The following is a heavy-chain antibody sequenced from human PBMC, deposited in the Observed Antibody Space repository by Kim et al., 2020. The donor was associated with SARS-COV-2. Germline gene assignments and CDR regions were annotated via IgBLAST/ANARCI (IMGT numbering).Heavy chain of an antibody. CDR3: AKDRGSYFDY. Sequence: GGSLRLSCAASGFTFSSYGMHWVRQAPGKGLEWVAVISYDGSNKYYADSVKGRFTISRDNSKNTLYLQMNSLRAEDTAVYYCAKDRGSYFDYWGQGTLVTVSS. CDR1: GFTFSSYG. V-gene: IGHV3-30*18. D-gene: IGHD1-26*01. CDR2: ISYDGSNK. J-gene: IGHJ4*02.